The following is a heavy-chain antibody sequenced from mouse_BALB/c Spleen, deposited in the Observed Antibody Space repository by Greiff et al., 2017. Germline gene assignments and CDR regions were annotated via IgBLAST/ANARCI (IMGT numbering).Heavy chain of an antibody. CDR2: IRSKSNNYAT. V-gene: IGHV10-1*02. J-gene: IGHJ2*01. D-gene: IGHD2-14*01. CDR1: GFTFNTYA. CDR3: VREEDYYRYGDY. Sequence: EVKLMESGGGLVQPKGSLKLSCAASGFTFNTYAMNWVRQAPGKGLEWVARIRSKSNNYATYYADSVKDRFTISRDDSQSMLYLQMNNLKTEDTAMYYCVREEDYYRYGDYWGQGTTLTVSS.